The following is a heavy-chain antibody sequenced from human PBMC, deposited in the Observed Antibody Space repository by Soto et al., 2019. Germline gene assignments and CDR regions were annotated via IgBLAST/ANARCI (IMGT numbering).Heavy chain of an antibody. V-gene: IGHV3-48*03. CDR2: ISSSGSTI. D-gene: IGHD6-19*01. CDR1: GFTFSSYE. CDR3: AGESVAGTIMGGNYYYGMDV. J-gene: IGHJ6*02. Sequence: GESLRVSCASSGFTFSSYEINWGRQAPVKGLYCVSYISSSGSTIYYADSVKGRFTISRDNAKNSLYLQMNSLRAEDTAVYYCAGESVAGTIMGGNYYYGMDVWGQGTTVTVSS.